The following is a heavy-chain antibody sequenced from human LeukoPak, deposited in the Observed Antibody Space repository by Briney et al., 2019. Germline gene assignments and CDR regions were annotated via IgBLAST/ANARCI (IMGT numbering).Heavy chain of an antibody. J-gene: IGHJ2*01. V-gene: IGHV3-7*02. CDR1: RFTFSNYW. D-gene: IGHD3-22*01. Sequence: GGSLRLSCAPSRFTFSNYWMAWVRQAPGKGLEWVGNIKQDGSEKYYVDSVKGRFTISRDNAKNSLYLQLNSLRAEDTAVYYCARGPHDSRGYYLTVWGRGSPVTVSS. CDR2: IKQDGSEK. CDR3: ARGPHDSRGYYLTV.